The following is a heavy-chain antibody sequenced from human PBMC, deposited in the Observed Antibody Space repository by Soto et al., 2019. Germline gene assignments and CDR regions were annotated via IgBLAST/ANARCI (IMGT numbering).Heavy chain of an antibody. CDR3: ARAGITMVRGDLGMDV. J-gene: IGHJ6*02. D-gene: IGHD3-10*01. Sequence: HPGGSLRLSCAASGFTFSSYGMHWVRQAPGKGLEWVAVIWYDGSNKYYADSVKGRFTISRDNSKNTLYLQMNSLRAEDTAVYYCARAGITMVRGDLGMDVWGQGTTVTVYS. V-gene: IGHV3-33*01. CDR2: IWYDGSNK. CDR1: GFTFSSYG.